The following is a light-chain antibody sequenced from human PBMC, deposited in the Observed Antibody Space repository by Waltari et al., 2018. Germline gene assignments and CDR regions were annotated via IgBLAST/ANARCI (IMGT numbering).Light chain of an antibody. V-gene: IGKV3-15*01. CDR2: GAS. Sequence: EIVMTQSPATLSVSPGERATLSCRASQTVNSNLAWFQQRPGQAPRLLIYGASTRATGIPAMFSGSGSGTEFTLTISSLQSEDFAVYYCQHYNNWSGAFGPGTKVDIK. J-gene: IGKJ3*01. CDR3: QHYNNWSGA. CDR1: QTVNSN.